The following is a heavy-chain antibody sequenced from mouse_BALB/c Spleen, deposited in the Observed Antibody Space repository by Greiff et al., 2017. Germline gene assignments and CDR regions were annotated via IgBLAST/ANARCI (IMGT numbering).Heavy chain of an antibody. CDR1: GFNIKDTY. J-gene: IGHJ1*01. CDR2: IDPANGNT. Sequence: VHVKQSGAELVKPGASVKLSCTASGFNIKDTYMHWVKQRPEQGLEWIGRIDPANGNTKYDPKFQGKATITADTSSNTAYLQLSSLTSEDTAVYYCARTMITSYWYFDVWGAGTTVTVSS. CDR3: ARTMITSYWYFDV. D-gene: IGHD2-4*01. V-gene: IGHV14-3*02.